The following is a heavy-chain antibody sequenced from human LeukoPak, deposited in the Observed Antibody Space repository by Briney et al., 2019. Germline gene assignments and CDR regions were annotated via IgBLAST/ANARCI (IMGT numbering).Heavy chain of an antibody. J-gene: IGHJ4*02. V-gene: IGHV3-48*03. CDR2: ISSSGSTI. CDR1: GFTFSSYE. Sequence: GGSLRLSCAASGFTFSSYEMNWVRQAPGKGLEWVSYISSSGSTIYYADSVKGRFTISRDNAKNSLYLQMNSLRAEDTAVYYCAKGLGFCTNGVCYFDYWGQGTLVTVSS. D-gene: IGHD2-8*01. CDR3: AKGLGFCTNGVCYFDY.